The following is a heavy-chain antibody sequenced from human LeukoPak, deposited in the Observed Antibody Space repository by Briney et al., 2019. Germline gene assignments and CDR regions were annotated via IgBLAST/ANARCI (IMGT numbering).Heavy chain of an antibody. D-gene: IGHD3-10*01. CDR3: ATDLGLALWVGDRPIGPPTWEPRPFDY. Sequence: GASVKVSCKASGYTFTSYGISWVRQAPGQGLEWMGWISAYNGNTNYAQKLQGRVTMTTDTSTSTAYMELRSLRSDDTAVYYCATDLGLALWVGDRPIGPPTWEPRPFDYWGQGTLVTVSS. V-gene: IGHV1-18*01. J-gene: IGHJ4*02. CDR2: ISAYNGNT. CDR1: GYTFTSYG.